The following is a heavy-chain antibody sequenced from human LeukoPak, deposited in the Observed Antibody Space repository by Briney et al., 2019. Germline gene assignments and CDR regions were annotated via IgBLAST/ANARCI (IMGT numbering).Heavy chain of an antibody. D-gene: IGHD3-22*01. CDR2: IIPMFGTA. J-gene: IGHJ4*02. V-gene: IGHV1-69*05. CDR3: ARGMSSGYYNDGSFDY. Sequence: ASGKVSCKASGGTFSSYAMSGGGQGPGQGGEWMGGIIPMFGTANYAQKFKGRVTIKTEESKRTAYRELSSLRSEDTAVYYCARGMSSGYYNDGSFDYWGQGTLVTVSS. CDR1: GGTFSSYA.